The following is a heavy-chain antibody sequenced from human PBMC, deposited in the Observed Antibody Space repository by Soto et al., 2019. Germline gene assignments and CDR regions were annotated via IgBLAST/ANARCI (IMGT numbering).Heavy chain of an antibody. CDR3: ASSSSWYDYYGMDV. CDR2: IYYSGST. CDR1: GGSISSGDYY. V-gene: IGHV4-30-4*01. Sequence: SETLSLTCTVSGGSISSGDYYWSWIRQPPGKGLEWIGYIYYSGSTYYNPSLKSRVTISVDTSKNQFSLKLSSVTAADTAVYYCASSSSWYDYYGMDVWGQGTTVTVSS. D-gene: IGHD6-13*01. J-gene: IGHJ6*02.